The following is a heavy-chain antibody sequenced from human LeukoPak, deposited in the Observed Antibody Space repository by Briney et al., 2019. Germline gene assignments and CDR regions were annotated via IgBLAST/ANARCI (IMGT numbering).Heavy chain of an antibody. CDR3: ARDGSNWNDGLECYFDY. J-gene: IGHJ4*02. CDR1: GFTFSSYA. V-gene: IGHV3-64*01. Sequence: GGSLRLSCAASGFTFSSYAMHWVRQAPGKGLEYVSAISSNGGSTYYANSVKGRFTISRDNSKNTLYLQMNSLRAEDTAVYYCARDGSNWNDGLECYFDYWGQGTLVTVSS. CDR2: ISSNGGST. D-gene: IGHD1-1*01.